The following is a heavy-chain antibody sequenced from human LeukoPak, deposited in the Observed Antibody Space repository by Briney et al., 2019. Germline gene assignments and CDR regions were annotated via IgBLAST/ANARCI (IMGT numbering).Heavy chain of an antibody. D-gene: IGHD6-6*01. J-gene: IGHJ4*02. CDR1: GFTFNNYA. Sequence: ETGGSLRLSCAASGFTFNNYAMHWVRQAPGKGLEWVAVISYDGSNKYYADSVKGRFTISRDNSKNTLYLQMNSLRAEDTAVYYCARDHGRGQLETFFDYWGQGTLVTVSS. CDR3: ARDHGRGQLETFFDY. CDR2: ISYDGSNK. V-gene: IGHV3-30*04.